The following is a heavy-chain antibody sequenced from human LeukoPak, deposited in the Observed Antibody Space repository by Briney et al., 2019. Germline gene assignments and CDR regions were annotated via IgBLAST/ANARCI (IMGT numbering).Heavy chain of an antibody. D-gene: IGHD3-10*01. CDR3: ARELWFGELLKGPYYYYYMDV. CDR1: GGSISSYY. Sequence: SETLSLTCTVSGGSISSYYWSWIRQPAGKGLEWIGRIYTSGSTNYNPSLKSRVTMSVDASKNQFSLKLSSVTAADTAVYYCARELWFGELLKGPYYYYYMDVWGKGTTVTVSS. V-gene: IGHV4-4*07. CDR2: IYTSGST. J-gene: IGHJ6*03.